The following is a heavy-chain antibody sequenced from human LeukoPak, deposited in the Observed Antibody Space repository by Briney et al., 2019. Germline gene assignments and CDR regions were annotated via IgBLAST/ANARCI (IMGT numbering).Heavy chain of an antibody. J-gene: IGHJ3*02. CDR3: ARIFIVATITGDAFDI. CDR2: INPNSGGT. V-gene: IGHV1-2*02. CDR1: GYTFTGYY. Sequence: ASVKVSCKASGYTFTGYYMQWVRQAPGQGLEWMGWINPNSGGTNYAQKFQGRVTMTRDTSISTAYMELSRLRSDDTAVYYCARIFIVATITGDAFDIWGQGTMVTVSS. D-gene: IGHD5-12*01.